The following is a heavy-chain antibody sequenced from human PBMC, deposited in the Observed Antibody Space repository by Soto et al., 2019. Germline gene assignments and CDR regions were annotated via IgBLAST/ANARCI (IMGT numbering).Heavy chain of an antibody. CDR2: ISWNSGSI. V-gene: IGHV3-9*01. J-gene: IGHJ4*02. Sequence: SLRLSCAASGFTFDDYAMHWVRQAPGKGLEWVSGISWNSGSIGYADSVKGRFTISRDNAKNSRYLQRNSLRAEETALYYCAKDGSSGYVTWVGFDYWGQGTLVTVSS. D-gene: IGHD5-12*01. CDR3: AKDGSSGYVTWVGFDY. CDR1: GFTFDDYA.